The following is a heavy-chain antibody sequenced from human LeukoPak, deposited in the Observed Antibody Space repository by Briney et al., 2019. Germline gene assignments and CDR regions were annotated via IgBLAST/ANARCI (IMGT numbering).Heavy chain of an antibody. CDR1: GGSISSYY. D-gene: IGHD3-22*01. Sequence: PSETLSLTCTVSGGSISSYYWSWIRQPPGKGLERIGDINHSGRTNYNPSLQTRVSISVDSSNNQFSLNLTSVTAADTAVYYCARTSGFFDSSGFYQQNPYYFQYWGQGVLVTVSS. CDR3: ARTSGFFDSSGFYQQNPYYFQY. J-gene: IGHJ4*02. CDR2: INHSGRT. V-gene: IGHV4-34*01.